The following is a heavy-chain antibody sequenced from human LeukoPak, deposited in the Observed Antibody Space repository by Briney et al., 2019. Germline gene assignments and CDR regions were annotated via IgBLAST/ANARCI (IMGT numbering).Heavy chain of an antibody. J-gene: IGHJ3*02. D-gene: IGHD7-27*01. CDR2: IYYSGNT. V-gene: IGHV4-59*12. CDR3: ARELTGDLSSAFDI. Sequence: PSGTLSLTCTVSGGSISDYYWSWIRQPPGKGLEWIGYIYYSGNTNYNPSLKSRVTMSVDKSKNQFSLKLSSVTAADTAVYYCARELTGDLSSAFDIWGQGTMVTVSS. CDR1: GGSISDYY.